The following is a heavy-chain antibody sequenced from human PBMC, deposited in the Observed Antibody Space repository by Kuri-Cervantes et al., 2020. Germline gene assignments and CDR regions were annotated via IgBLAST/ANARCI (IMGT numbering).Heavy chain of an antibody. J-gene: IGHJ4*02. Sequence: ASVNVSCKASGYTFTGYFMHWVRQAPGQGLEWMGWINCNSGATNYAPKFQGRVTMTRDTSISTAYMDLSRLTSDDTAVYYCATHKRRFGELYIWGQGTLVTVSS. CDR2: INCNSGAT. D-gene: IGHD3-10*01. CDR3: ATHKRRFGELYI. V-gene: IGHV1-2*02. CDR1: GYTFTGYF.